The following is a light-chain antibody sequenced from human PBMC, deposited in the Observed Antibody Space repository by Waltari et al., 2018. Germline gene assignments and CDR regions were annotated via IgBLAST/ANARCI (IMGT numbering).Light chain of an antibody. CDR3: QQSYSTPRT. Sequence: IQLSQSPSSLSASVGDRVTITCRANQGISSSLAWYQQIPAKAPKLLIYGASTLQSVIPSRFSVSGSGTDFTSTITSLQPEDFATYYCQQSYSTPRTFCQGTKVEIK. J-gene: IGKJ1*01. CDR1: QGISSS. CDR2: GAS. V-gene: IGKV1-39*01.